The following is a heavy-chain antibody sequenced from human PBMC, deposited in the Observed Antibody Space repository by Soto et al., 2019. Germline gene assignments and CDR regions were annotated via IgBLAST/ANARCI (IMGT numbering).Heavy chain of an antibody. CDR2: IYYSGST. D-gene: IGHD2-15*01. Sequence: SETLSLTCTVSGGSISSGGYYWSWNRQHPGKGLEWIGYIYYSGSTYYNPSLKSRVTISVDTSKNQFSLKLSSVTAADTAVYYCVRDTSWSPTYWGQGTLVTVSS. J-gene: IGHJ4*02. CDR3: VRDTSWSPTY. CDR1: GGSISSGGYY. V-gene: IGHV4-31*03.